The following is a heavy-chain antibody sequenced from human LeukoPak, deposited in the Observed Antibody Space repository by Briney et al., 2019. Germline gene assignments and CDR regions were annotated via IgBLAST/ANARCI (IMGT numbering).Heavy chain of an antibody. CDR2: IIPIFGTA. Sequence: SVKVSCKASGGTFGSYAISWVRQAPGQGLEWMGGIIPIFGTANYAQKFQGRVTITADESTSTAHMELSSLRSEDTAVYYCARITSGYYYGSGAYYFDYWGQGTLVTVSS. J-gene: IGHJ4*02. V-gene: IGHV1-69*13. D-gene: IGHD3-10*01. CDR1: GGTFGSYA. CDR3: ARITSGYYYGSGAYYFDY.